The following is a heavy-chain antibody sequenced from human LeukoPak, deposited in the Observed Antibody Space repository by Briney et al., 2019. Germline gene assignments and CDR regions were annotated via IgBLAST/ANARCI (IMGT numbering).Heavy chain of an antibody. CDR1: GYTFTGYY. D-gene: IGHD3-22*01. Sequence: ASVKVSCKTSGYTFTGYYIHWVRQAPGQGLEWMGWMNPNSGGTDYAQKFQGRVTMTRDTSISTAYMELSRLRSDDTALYYCTRAPSSGPFDYWGQGTLVTVSS. V-gene: IGHV1-2*02. CDR2: MNPNSGGT. CDR3: TRAPSSGPFDY. J-gene: IGHJ4*02.